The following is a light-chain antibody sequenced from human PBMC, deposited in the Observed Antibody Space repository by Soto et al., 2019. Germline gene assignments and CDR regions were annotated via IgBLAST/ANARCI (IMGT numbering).Light chain of an antibody. CDR1: QSINNW. Sequence: DIQMTQSPSSLYASVGDRDNITCRASQSINNWLAWYQQKPGKDPKILIYDDSSLESGVQSRFRGSGSGTEFTLTINSLQPDDLATYYCPQYNLYWTLGNGTKVDLK. CDR2: DDS. V-gene: IGKV1-5*01. J-gene: IGKJ1*01. CDR3: PQYNLYWT.